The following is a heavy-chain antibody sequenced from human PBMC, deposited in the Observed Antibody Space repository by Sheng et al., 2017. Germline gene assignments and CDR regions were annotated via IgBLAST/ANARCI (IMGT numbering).Heavy chain of an antibody. J-gene: IGHJ4*02. D-gene: IGHD2-21*01. CDR2: ISSYNGET. Sequence: HLVQSGGEVKNPGASVKVSCKSSGAPFSGFDISWVRQAPGQGLEWMGWISSYNGETRFSQKFQDRVTLTMDKSAITTSMELRSLRSDDTAVYYCTRLRPIAYLVGYSDEWGQGTLVT. CDR3: TRLRPIAYLVGYSDE. V-gene: IGHV1-18*01. CDR1: GAPFSGFD.